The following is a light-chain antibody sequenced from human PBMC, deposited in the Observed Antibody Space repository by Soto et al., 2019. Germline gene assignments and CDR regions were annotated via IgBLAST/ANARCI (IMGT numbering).Light chain of an antibody. CDR1: QRFGSSN. J-gene: IGKJ1*01. CDR3: QHYGNSPWT. Sequence: EIVLTLSPGTLSLSHGERGSLSCRASQRFGSSNLAWYQQKPGQAPRLLIYSTSSRATGIPDRFSGSGSGTDFTLTISRLEPEDFAVYYCQHYGNSPWTFGQGTKV. CDR2: STS. V-gene: IGKV3-20*01.